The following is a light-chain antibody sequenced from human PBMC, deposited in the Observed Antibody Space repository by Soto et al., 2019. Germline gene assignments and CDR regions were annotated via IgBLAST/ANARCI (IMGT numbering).Light chain of an antibody. CDR1: QSVSSN. Sequence: EVVMTQSPATLSVSPGERATLSCRASQSVSSNLAWYQLRPGQAPQLLIYGASTRATGIPARFSGSGSGTEFTLTISSLQSEEFALYYCQQYNKWPLFTFGPGTRVDI. CDR3: QQYNKWPLFT. J-gene: IGKJ3*01. CDR2: GAS. V-gene: IGKV3-15*01.